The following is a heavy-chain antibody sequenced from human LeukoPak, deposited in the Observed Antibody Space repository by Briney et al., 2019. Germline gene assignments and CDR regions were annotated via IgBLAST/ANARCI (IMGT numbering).Heavy chain of an antibody. D-gene: IGHD5-24*01. CDR3: AKSGYNRFDY. Sequence: GGSLRLSCAASGFTFSSYGMSWVRQTPGKGLEWVSSISGSGSGGSTYYADSVKGRFTISRDNSKNTLYLQMNSLRAEDTAVYYCAKSGYNRFDYWGQGTLVTVSS. J-gene: IGHJ4*02. V-gene: IGHV3-23*01. CDR2: ISGSGSGGST. CDR1: GFTFSSYG.